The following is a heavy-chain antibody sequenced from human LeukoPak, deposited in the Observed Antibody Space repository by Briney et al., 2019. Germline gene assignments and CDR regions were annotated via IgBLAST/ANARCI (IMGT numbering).Heavy chain of an antibody. D-gene: IGHD3-10*01. V-gene: IGHV3-30*18. CDR2: ISFDGSNK. CDR1: GWTFSSYG. Sequence: GGSLRLSCAASGWTFSSYGMYWVRQAPGKGLEWVAVISFDGSNKYYADSVKGRFTISRDNSKNTLYLQMNSLRAEDTAVYYCAKDRQYHGSGSLFDYWGQGTLVTVSS. CDR3: AKDRQYHGSGSLFDY. J-gene: IGHJ4*02.